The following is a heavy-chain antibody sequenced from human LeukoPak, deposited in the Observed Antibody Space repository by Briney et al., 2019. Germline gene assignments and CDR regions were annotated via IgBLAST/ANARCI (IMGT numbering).Heavy chain of an antibody. CDR3: ARASGSASHSGDY. CDR1: GFTFSSYE. CDR2: ISSSGSTI. D-gene: IGHD3-10*01. Sequence: VGSLRLSCAASGFTFSSYEMNWVRQAPGKGLEWVSYISSSGSTIYYADSVKGRFTISRDNAKNSLYLQMNSLRAEDTAVYYCARASGSASHSGDYWGQGTLVTVSS. V-gene: IGHV3-48*03. J-gene: IGHJ4*02.